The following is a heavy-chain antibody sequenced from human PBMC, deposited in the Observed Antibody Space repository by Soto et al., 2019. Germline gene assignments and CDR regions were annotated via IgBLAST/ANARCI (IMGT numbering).Heavy chain of an antibody. CDR1: SGSISSGAYS. CDR2: IYASGVT. J-gene: IGHJ6*02. D-gene: IGHD3-10*01. Sequence: QVQLQESGSGLVKPSQTLSLTCSVSSGSISSGAYSWTWIRQPPGKGLEWIGHIYASGVTYYNLSLESRVTISSDKSRNQFSLRLTSVTAADTAVYYCARGGSRDQHYYYGLDVWGQGTTVIVSS. CDR3: ARGGSRDQHYYYGLDV. V-gene: IGHV4-30-2*01.